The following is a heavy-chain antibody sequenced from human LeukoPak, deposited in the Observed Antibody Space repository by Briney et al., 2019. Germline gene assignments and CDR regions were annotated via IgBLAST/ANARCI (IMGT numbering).Heavy chain of an antibody. D-gene: IGHD6-13*01. V-gene: IGHV3-49*03. CDR2: IRSKAYGGTT. Sequence: GGSLRLSCTASGFTFGDYAMSWFRQAPGKGLEWVGFIRSKAYGGTTEYAASVKGGFTISRDDSKSIAYLQMNSLKTEDTAVYYCTRDRTSSSWYAYYYYGMDVWGQGTTVTVSS. J-gene: IGHJ6*02. CDR1: GFTFGDYA. CDR3: TRDRTSSSWYAYYYYGMDV.